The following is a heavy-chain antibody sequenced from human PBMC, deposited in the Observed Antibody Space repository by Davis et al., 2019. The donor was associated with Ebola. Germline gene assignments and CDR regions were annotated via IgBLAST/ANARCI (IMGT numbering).Heavy chain of an antibody. J-gene: IGHJ6*02. D-gene: IGHD4-11*01. V-gene: IGHV3-30*03. Sequence: GESLKISCAASGFTFSSYGMHWVRQAPGKGLEWVAVISYDGSNKYYADSVKGRFTISRDNSKNTLYLQMNSLRAEDTAVYYCARDQHSNYFYYGMDVWGQGTTVTVSS. CDR1: GFTFSSYG. CDR3: ARDQHSNYFYYGMDV. CDR2: ISYDGSNK.